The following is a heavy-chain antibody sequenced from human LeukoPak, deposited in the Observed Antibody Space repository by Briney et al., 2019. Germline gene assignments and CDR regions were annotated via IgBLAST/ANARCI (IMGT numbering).Heavy chain of an antibody. CDR2: IYYTGST. CDR1: GGSISSGDYY. Sequence: SETLSLTCTVSGGSISSGDYYWSWIRQPPGTGLEWIGYIYYTGSTYYNPSLKSRVTISVDTSKNQFSLKLSSVTAADTAVYYCARERGYGDYYDSSGNAAFDIWGQGTMVTVSS. CDR3: ARERGYGDYYDSSGNAAFDI. J-gene: IGHJ3*02. V-gene: IGHV4-30-4*01. D-gene: IGHD3-22*01.